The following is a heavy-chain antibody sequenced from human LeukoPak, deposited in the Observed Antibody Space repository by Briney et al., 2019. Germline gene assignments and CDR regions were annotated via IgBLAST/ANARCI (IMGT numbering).Heavy chain of an antibody. CDR3: AKGYDSSGYYHFDY. CDR2: IRYDGSNK. V-gene: IGHV3-30*02. Sequence: PGGSLRLSCAASGFTFSSYSMNWVRQAPGKGLEWVAFIRYDGSNKYYADSVKGRFTISRDNSKNTLYLQMNSLRAEDTAVYYCAKGYDSSGYYHFDYWGQGTLVTVSS. D-gene: IGHD3-22*01. CDR1: GFTFSSYS. J-gene: IGHJ4*02.